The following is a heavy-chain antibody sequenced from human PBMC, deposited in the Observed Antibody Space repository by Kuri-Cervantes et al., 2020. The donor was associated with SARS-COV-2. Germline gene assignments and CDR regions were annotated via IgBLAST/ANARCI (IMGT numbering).Heavy chain of an antibody. CDR1: TITFSECR. CDR3: ASNLSGYPEYDY. V-gene: IGHV3-48*01. CDR2: ISSSTSTK. Sequence: GESLKISCAASTITFSECRMSRVRQAPGKGLEWVSDISSSTSTKYYVGSVKGRFTISRDNSKNTLYLQMNSLRAEDTAVYYCASNLSGYPEYDYWGQGTLVTVSS. D-gene: IGHD3-22*01. J-gene: IGHJ4*02.